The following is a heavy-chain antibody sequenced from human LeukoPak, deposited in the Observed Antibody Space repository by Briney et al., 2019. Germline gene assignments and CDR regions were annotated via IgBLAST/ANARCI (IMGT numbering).Heavy chain of an antibody. CDR2: IKEDAGEI. CDR3: AKDARRTFGLSSGLYRGSYYFDY. Sequence: GGSLRLSCAASGFTFSRYWMSWVRQVPGKGLEWVANIKEDAGEIYYVDSVKGRFPISRDNAKNSLYLQMDSLRAEDTAVYYCAKDARRTFGLSSGLYRGSYYFDYWGQGTLVTVSS. V-gene: IGHV3-7*01. J-gene: IGHJ4*02. CDR1: GFTFSRYW. D-gene: IGHD6-19*01.